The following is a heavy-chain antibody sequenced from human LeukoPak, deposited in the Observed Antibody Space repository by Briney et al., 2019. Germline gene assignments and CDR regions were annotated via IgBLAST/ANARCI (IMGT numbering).Heavy chain of an antibody. CDR1: GFTFSGSA. CDR3: TGNYYGSGSYADFDY. D-gene: IGHD3-10*01. Sequence: GGSLRLSCAASGFTFSGSALHWVRQASGKGLERVGRIRSTANGYATAYAASVKGRFTISRDDSKNTAYLQMDSLKTEDTAVYYCTGNYYGSGSYADFDYWGQGTLVTVSS. CDR2: IRSTANGYAT. V-gene: IGHV3-73*01. J-gene: IGHJ4*02.